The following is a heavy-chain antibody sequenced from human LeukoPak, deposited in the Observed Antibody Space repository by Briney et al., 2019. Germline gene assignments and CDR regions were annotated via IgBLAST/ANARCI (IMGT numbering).Heavy chain of an antibody. J-gene: IGHJ4*02. V-gene: IGHV1-2*04. D-gene: IGHD5-18*01. CDR3: ARSPRGYSYGLGY. Sequence: ASVKVSCKASGYTFTGYYMHWVRQAPGQGLEWMGWINPNSGGTNYAQKFQGWVTMTRDTSISTAYMELSRLRSDDTAVYYCARSPRGYSYGLGYWGQGTLVTVSS. CDR1: GYTFTGYY. CDR2: INPNSGGT.